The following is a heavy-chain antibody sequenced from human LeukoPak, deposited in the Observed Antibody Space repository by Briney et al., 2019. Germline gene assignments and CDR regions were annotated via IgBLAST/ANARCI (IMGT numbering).Heavy chain of an antibody. CDR3: AKGAYSNYAHYYFDY. V-gene: IGHV3-43*01. CDR1: GFTFDDYT. D-gene: IGHD4-11*01. Sequence: SGGSLRLSCAASGFTFDDYTMHWVRQAPGKGLEWVSLISWDGGSTYYADSVKGRFTISRDNSKNSLYLQMNSLRTEDTALYYCAKGAYSNYAHYYFDYWGQGTLVTVSS. CDR2: ISWDGGST. J-gene: IGHJ4*02.